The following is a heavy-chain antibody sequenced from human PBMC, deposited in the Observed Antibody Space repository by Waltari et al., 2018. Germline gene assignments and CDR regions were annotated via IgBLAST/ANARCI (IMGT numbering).Heavy chain of an antibody. CDR3: ARDLRDFIRLPASLPDALYFDF. CDR2: VDPSTGGT. J-gene: IGHJ4*02. V-gene: IGHV1-2*02. D-gene: IGHD4-17*01. Sequence: QVHLVQSGAEVKKPGASVKVSCKASGYNFNAYHIYWLRQIPGQGLEWMGWVDPSTGGTNEGRKCRGRAAMTGDTSIRTAYLELSGLTSADTAIYYCARDLRDFIRLPASLPDALYFDFWGQGTLLTGSS. CDR1: GYNFNAYH.